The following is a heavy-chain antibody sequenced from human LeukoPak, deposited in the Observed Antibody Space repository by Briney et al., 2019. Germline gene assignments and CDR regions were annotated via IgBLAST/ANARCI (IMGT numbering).Heavy chain of an antibody. CDR1: GFTFSRYW. CDR3: ARDFDTRTSQGDDFDF. Sequence: GGSLRLSCAASGFTFSRYWMHWVRQAPGEGLVWVSRINPDGSHTTYADAVEGRFTISRDNAKNTVYLQMNSLRAEDTAVYYCARDFDTRTSQGDDFDFWGQGTLVSVSS. J-gene: IGHJ4*02. CDR2: INPDGSHT. D-gene: IGHD3-9*01. V-gene: IGHV3-74*01.